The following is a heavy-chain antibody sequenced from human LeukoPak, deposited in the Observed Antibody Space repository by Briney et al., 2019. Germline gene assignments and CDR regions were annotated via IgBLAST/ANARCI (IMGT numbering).Heavy chain of an antibody. CDR2: IYYSGST. J-gene: IGHJ6*03. V-gene: IGHV4-31*03. CDR1: GGSISSGGYY. CDR3: ARRMPGYYYYMDV. D-gene: IGHD2-15*01. Sequence: PSETLSLTCTVSGGSISSGGYYWSWIRQHPGKGLEWIGYIYYSGSTYYNPSLKSRVTISVDTSKNQFSLKLSSVTAADTAVYYCARRMPGYYYYMDVWGKGTTVTVSS.